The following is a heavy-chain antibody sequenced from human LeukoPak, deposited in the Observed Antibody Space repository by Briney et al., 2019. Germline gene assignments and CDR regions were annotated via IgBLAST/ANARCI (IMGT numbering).Heavy chain of an antibody. CDR2: MNSNSGNT. V-gene: IGHV1-8*01. CDR3: ARGRWYSSGWA. J-gene: IGHJ5*02. D-gene: IGHD6-19*01. Sequence: ASVKVSCKASGYTFTSYDINWVRQAPGQGLEWVGWMNSNSGNTGYAQKFQGRVTMTRNTSISTAYMELSSLRSEDTAVYYCARGRWYSSGWAWGQGTLVTVSS. CDR1: GYTFTSYD.